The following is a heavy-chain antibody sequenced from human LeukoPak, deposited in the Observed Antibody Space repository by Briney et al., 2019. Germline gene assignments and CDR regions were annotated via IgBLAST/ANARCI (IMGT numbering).Heavy chain of an antibody. CDR1: GGSISSYY. D-gene: IGHD5-12*01. J-gene: IGHJ5*02. CDR2: IYYSGST. CDR3: ARGRLDSGYDFGWFDP. V-gene: IGHV4-59*12. Sequence: SETLSLTCTVSGGSISSYYWSWIRQPPGKGLEWIGYIYYSGSTNYNPSLKSRVTISVETSKNQFSLKLSSVTAADTAVYYCARGRLDSGYDFGWFDPWGQGTLVTVSS.